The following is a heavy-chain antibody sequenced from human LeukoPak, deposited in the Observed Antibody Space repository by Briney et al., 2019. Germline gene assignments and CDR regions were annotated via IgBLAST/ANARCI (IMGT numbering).Heavy chain of an antibody. V-gene: IGHV1-69*05. CDR3: ARDSKTRSSSWPDDAFDI. J-gene: IGHJ3*02. Sequence: SVKVSCKASGGTFSSYAISWVRQAPGQGLEWMGRIIPIFGTANYAQKLQGRVTITTDESTSTAYMELSRLRSEDTAVYYCARDSKTRSSSWPDDAFDIWGQGTMVTVSS. D-gene: IGHD6-13*01. CDR2: IIPIFGTA. CDR1: GGTFSSYA.